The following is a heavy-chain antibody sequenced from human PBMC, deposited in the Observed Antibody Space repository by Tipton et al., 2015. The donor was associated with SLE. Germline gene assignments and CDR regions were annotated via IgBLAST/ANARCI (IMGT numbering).Heavy chain of an antibody. D-gene: IGHD3-22*01. CDR3: ARAITMMGTGFYYNYYYMDV. V-gene: IGHV4-38-2*01. J-gene: IGHJ6*03. Sequence: LRLSCAISGYSFRSGYFWGWIRQPPGKGLEWIGSIYPDGTTYYNPSLKSRVTISVDTSKNQFSLKLSSVTAADTAVYYCARAITMMGTGFYYNYYYMDVWGKGTTVTVSS. CDR1: GYSFRSGYF. CDR2: IYPDGTT.